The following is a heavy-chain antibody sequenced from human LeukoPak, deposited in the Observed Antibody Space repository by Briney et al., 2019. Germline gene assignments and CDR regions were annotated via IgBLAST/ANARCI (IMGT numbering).Heavy chain of an antibody. Sequence: PGGSLRLSCAASGFTFSSYAMSWVRQAPGKGLEWVSAISGSGGSTYYADSVKGRFTISRDNAKNSLYLQMNSLRAEDTAVYYCARVTPSLSGDYFDYWGQGTLVTVSS. CDR2: ISGSGGST. CDR3: ARVTPSLSGDYFDY. J-gene: IGHJ4*02. V-gene: IGHV3-23*01. CDR1: GFTFSSYA. D-gene: IGHD4-17*01.